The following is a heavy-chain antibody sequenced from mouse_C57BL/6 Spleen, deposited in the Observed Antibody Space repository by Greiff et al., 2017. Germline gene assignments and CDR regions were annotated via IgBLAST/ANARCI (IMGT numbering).Heavy chain of an antibody. V-gene: IGHV1-81*01. CDR3: ASRGYDYAWFAY. J-gene: IGHJ3*01. D-gene: IGHD2-4*01. CDR1: GYTFTSYG. CDR2: IYPRSGNT. Sequence: QVHVKQSGAELARPGASVKLSCKASGYTFTSYGISWVKQRTGQGLEWIGEIYPRSGNTYYNEKFKGKATLTADKSSSTAYMELRSLTSEDSAVYCCASRGYDYAWFAYWGQGTLVTVSA.